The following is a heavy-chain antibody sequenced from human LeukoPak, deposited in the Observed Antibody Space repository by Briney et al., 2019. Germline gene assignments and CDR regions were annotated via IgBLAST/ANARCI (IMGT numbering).Heavy chain of an antibody. CDR2: ISGSGGST. V-gene: IGHV3-23*01. CDR3: AKGPSVWFGELLSSYYYYGMDV. J-gene: IGHJ6*02. CDR1: GFTFSSYA. D-gene: IGHD3-10*01. Sequence: GGSLRLSCAASGFTFSSYAMSWARQAPGKGLEWVSAISGSGGSTYYADSVKGRFTISRDNSKNTLYLQMNSLRAEDTAVYYCAKGPSVWFGELLSSYYYYGMDVWGQGTTVTVSS.